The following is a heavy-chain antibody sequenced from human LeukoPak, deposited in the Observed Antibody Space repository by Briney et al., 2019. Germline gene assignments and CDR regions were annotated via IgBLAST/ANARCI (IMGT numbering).Heavy chain of an antibody. D-gene: IGHD3-10*01. CDR2: IYHSGST. V-gene: IGHV4-4*02. J-gene: IGHJ4*02. Sequence: SETLSLTCVVSGGSISSINWWSWVRQPPGKGLEWIGEIYHSGSTNYNPSLKSRVTISLDTSKNQFSLKLNSVSAADTAVYYCARVPNASGGWGIDYWGQGTLVTVSS. CDR3: ARVPNASGGWGIDY. CDR1: GGSISSINW.